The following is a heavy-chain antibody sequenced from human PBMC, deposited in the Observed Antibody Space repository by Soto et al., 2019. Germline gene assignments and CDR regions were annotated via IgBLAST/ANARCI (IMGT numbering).Heavy chain of an antibody. Sequence: QVQLVQSGAEVRKPGASVTVSCRSSGDSFNDYYIHWVRQAPGQGFAWMGWINPNGGVTKYAQKFQGRVSMTMDASIRTVYMQLSRLIADDTALYYCAGESGGATATLDYYYFYMDVWGTGTTVTVSS. CDR1: GDSFNDYY. CDR3: AGESGGATATLDYYYFYMDV. D-gene: IGHD5-12*01. V-gene: IGHV1-2*02. J-gene: IGHJ6*03. CDR2: INPNGGVT.